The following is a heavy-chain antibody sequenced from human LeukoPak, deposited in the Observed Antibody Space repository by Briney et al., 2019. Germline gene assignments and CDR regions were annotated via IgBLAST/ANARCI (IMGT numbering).Heavy chain of an antibody. CDR3: ARSNYYDIRRFDS. CDR1: LFTVSGHY. Sequence: GGSLCLSCAVSLFTVSGHYMSWVRQAPGRGLEWVSVMYSGGSTYYADSVNGRFTISRDNSKNTLYLQMHSLRAEDTAVYYCARSNYYDIRRFDSWGQGTLVTVSS. D-gene: IGHD3-22*01. V-gene: IGHV3-53*01. J-gene: IGHJ4*02. CDR2: MYSGGST.